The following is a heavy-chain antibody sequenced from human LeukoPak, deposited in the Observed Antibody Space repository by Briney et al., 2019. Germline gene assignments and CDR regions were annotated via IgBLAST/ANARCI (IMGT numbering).Heavy chain of an antibody. V-gene: IGHV4-30-4*01. CDR1: GGSISSGDYY. CDR3: ARDSGSYFDY. Sequence: SETLSLTCTVSGGSISSGDYYWSWIRQPPGKGLEWIGYIYYSGSTYYNPSLKSRVTISVDTSKNQFSLKLSSVTAADTAVYYSARDSGSYFDYWGQGTLVTVSS. D-gene: IGHD1-26*01. J-gene: IGHJ4*02. CDR2: IYYSGST.